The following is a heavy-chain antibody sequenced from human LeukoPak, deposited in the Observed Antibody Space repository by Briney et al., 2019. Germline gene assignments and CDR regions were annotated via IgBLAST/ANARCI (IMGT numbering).Heavy chain of an antibody. CDR2: ISSSGSTI. CDR1: GFTFSDYY. CDR3: ARPVNYDFWGGSLGDWFDP. V-gene: IGHV3-11*01. J-gene: IGHJ5*02. Sequence: GGSLRLSCAASGFTFSDYYMSWIRQAPGKGLEWVSYISSSGSTIYYADSVKGRFTISRDNAKNSLYLQMNSLRAEDTAVYYCARPVNYDFWGGSLGDWFDPWGQGTLVTVSS. D-gene: IGHD3-3*01.